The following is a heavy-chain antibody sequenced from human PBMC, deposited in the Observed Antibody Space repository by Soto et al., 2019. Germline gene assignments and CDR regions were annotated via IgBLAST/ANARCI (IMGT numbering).Heavy chain of an antibody. Sequence: QVKLVQSGAEVKKPGASVKVSCKASGYTFTSYDINWVRQATGQGLEWMGWMNPNSGNTGYAQKFQGRVTMTRNTSISTAYMELSSLRSKDTAVYYCARERTGTTSMDVWGQGTTVTVSS. D-gene: IGHD1-1*01. J-gene: IGHJ6*02. CDR1: GYTFTSYD. CDR3: ARERTGTTSMDV. CDR2: MNPNSGNT. V-gene: IGHV1-8*01.